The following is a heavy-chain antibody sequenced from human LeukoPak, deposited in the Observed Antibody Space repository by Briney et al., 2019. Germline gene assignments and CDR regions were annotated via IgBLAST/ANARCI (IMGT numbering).Heavy chain of an antibody. V-gene: IGHV1-69*13. D-gene: IGHD6-19*01. Sequence: GASVKVSCKASGGTFSSYAISWVRQAPGQGLEWMGGIIPIFGAANYAQKFQGRVTITADESTSTACMELSSLRSEDTAVYYCAETGYSSGWYYFDYWGQGTLVTVSS. J-gene: IGHJ4*02. CDR2: IIPIFGAA. CDR3: AETGYSSGWYYFDY. CDR1: GGTFSSYA.